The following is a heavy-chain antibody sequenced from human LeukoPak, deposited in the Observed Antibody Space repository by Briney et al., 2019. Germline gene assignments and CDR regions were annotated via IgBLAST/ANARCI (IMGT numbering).Heavy chain of an antibody. CDR1: GFTFSSYA. CDR3: ARDLRYCSSTSC. J-gene: IGHJ4*02. D-gene: IGHD2-2*01. CDR2: ISYDGSNK. V-gene: IGHV3-30-3*01. Sequence: GGSLRLSCAASGFTFSSYAMHWVRQAPGKGLEWVAVISYDGSNKYYADSVKGRFTISRDNSKNTLYLQMNSLRAEDTAVYYCARDLRYCSSTSCWGQGPLVTVSS.